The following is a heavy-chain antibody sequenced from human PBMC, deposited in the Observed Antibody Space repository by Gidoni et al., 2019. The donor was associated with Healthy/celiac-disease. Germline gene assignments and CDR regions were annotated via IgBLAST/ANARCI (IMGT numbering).Heavy chain of an antibody. CDR3: TTGVLWFGDHDGDY. J-gene: IGHJ4*02. CDR2: IRSKANSYAT. D-gene: IGHD3-10*01. V-gene: IGHV3-73*01. CDR1: GFTFSGSA. Sequence: EVQLVESGGGLVQPGGSLKLSCAASGFTFSGSAMHWVRQASGKGLELVGRIRSKANSYATAYAASVKGRFTISRDDSKNTAYLQMNSLKTEDTAVYYCTTGVLWFGDHDGDYWGQGTLVTVSS.